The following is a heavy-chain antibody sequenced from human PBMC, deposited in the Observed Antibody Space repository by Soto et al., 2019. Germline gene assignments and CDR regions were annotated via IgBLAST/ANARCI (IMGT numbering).Heavy chain of an antibody. Sequence: EVRLLESGGGLVQPGGSLRLSCAASGFTLSTYAMNWVRQAPGKGLEWVSGISGSGDSTYYADSVKGRFTVSRDNSKNTLYLQMNSLRAEDTAVFYCAKERSSGWSFDYWGQGTLVTVSS. CDR1: GFTLSTYA. J-gene: IGHJ4*02. D-gene: IGHD6-19*01. CDR3: AKERSSGWSFDY. V-gene: IGHV3-23*01. CDR2: ISGSGDST.